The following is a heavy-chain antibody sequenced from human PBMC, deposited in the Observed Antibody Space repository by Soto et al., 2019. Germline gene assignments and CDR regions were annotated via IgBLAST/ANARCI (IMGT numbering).Heavy chain of an antibody. CDR2: INPSGGST. V-gene: IGHV1-46*01. Sequence: QVQLVQSGAEVKKPGASVKVSCKASGYTFTSYYMHWVRQAPGQGLEWMGIINPSGGSTSYAQKFQGRVTMTRDTSTSTVYMELSSLRSEDTAVYYCARAAYSSGSKYYFDYWGQGTLVTVSS. CDR1: GYTFTSYY. J-gene: IGHJ4*02. CDR3: ARAAYSSGSKYYFDY. D-gene: IGHD6-19*01.